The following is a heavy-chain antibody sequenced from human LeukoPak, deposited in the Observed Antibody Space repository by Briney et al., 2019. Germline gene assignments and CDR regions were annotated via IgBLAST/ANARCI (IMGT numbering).Heavy chain of an antibody. Sequence: GGSLRLSCAASGFTSSSYWMHWVRQAPGKGLEWVGLIKTAGGTPDYAAPVKGRFTISRDDSKNTLYLQMNSLKVEDTAVYFCQGVPAGGGQGTLVTVSS. CDR2: IKTAGGTP. V-gene: IGHV3-15*01. D-gene: IGHD2-2*01. CDR1: GFTSSSYW. CDR3: QGVPAG. J-gene: IGHJ4*02.